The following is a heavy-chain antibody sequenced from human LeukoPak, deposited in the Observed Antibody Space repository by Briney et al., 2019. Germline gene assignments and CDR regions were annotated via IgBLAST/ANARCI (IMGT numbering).Heavy chain of an antibody. CDR1: GGSISSGGYY. V-gene: IGHV4-31*03. CDR3: ARVPASGYYHHYFDH. D-gene: IGHD3-3*01. Sequence: PSETLSLTCTVSGGSISSGGYYWTWIRQHPGKGLEYIGYIDYRGSTYYNPSLKSRLTISVDTSKNQFSLKLSSVTAADTAVYYCARVPASGYYHHYFDHWGQGTLVTVSS. CDR2: IDYRGST. J-gene: IGHJ4*02.